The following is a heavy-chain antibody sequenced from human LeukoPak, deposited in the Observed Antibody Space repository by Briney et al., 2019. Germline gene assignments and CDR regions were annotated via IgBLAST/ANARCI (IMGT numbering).Heavy chain of an antibody. V-gene: IGHV3-23*01. J-gene: IGHJ4*02. Sequence: GGSLRLSCTVSGFTFSSYSMNWVRQAPGKGLEWVSIIFGLDKNTTYYADSVKGRFTVSRDNSKSTLYLQMTSLRPEDTAIYYCAKRNTMVRGGPCFDYWGQGVLVTVSS. D-gene: IGHD3-10*01. CDR1: GFTFSSYS. CDR3: AKRNTMVRGGPCFDY. CDR2: IFGLDKNTT.